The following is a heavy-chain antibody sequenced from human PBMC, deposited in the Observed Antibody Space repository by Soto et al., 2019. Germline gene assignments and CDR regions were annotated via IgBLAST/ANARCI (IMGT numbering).Heavy chain of an antibody. Sequence: QVQLVQSGAEVKKPGASVRVSCEASGYTFTNYYFLWVRQAPGQGLEWMGLINPSDGGTTYAQEFQGRVAMTRDTSTRPVYMELNSLRSEDTAIYYSARDVHGYGDSRYWGQGTLVTVSS. CDR3: ARDVHGYGDSRY. J-gene: IGHJ4*02. D-gene: IGHD4-17*01. V-gene: IGHV1-46*01. CDR2: INPSDGGT. CDR1: GYTFTNYY.